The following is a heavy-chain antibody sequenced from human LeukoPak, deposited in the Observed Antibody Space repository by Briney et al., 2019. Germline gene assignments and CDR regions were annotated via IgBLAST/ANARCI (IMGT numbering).Heavy chain of an antibody. CDR1: GFIFSTCG. D-gene: IGHD1-1*01. CDR3: ARSVHGTATGTGDDFDI. CDR2: IWNDGTKQ. V-gene: IGHV3-33*01. J-gene: IGHJ3*02. Sequence: GGSLRLSCVASGFIFSTCGMHLVRQAPGKGLEWVAVIWNDGTKQYYVESVKGRFTISRDDSKNTLYLQMNSLRAEDTAVYYCARSVHGTATGTGDDFDIWGQGTMVTVSS.